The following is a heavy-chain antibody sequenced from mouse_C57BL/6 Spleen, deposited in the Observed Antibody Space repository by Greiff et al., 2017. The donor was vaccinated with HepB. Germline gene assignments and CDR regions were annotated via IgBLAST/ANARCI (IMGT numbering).Heavy chain of an antibody. V-gene: IGHV1-52*01. CDR3: ARCGHYYGSSLYAMDY. D-gene: IGHD1-1*01. J-gene: IGHJ4*01. Sequence: VQLQQPGAELVRPGSSVKLSCKASGYTFTSYWMHWVKQRPIQGLEWIGNIDPSDSETHYNQKFKDKATLTVDKSSSTAYMQLSSLTSEDSAVYYCARCGHYYGSSLYAMDYWGQGTSVTVSS. CDR1: GYTFTSYW. CDR2: IDPSDSET.